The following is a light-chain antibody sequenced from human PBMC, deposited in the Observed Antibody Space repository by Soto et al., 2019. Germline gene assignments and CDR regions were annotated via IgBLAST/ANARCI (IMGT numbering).Light chain of an antibody. Sequence: EIWLTQSPATLSLSPGERATLSCRASQSVSSYLAWSQQKPGQAPRLLIYDASNRATGIPARLSGSGSGTEFTLTISSLEPEDFAVYYCQQRSNWITFGQGTRLEI. J-gene: IGKJ5*01. CDR3: QQRSNWIT. CDR2: DAS. CDR1: QSVSSY. V-gene: IGKV3-11*01.